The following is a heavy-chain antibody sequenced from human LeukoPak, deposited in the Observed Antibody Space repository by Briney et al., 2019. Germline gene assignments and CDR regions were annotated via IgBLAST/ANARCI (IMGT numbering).Heavy chain of an antibody. CDR2: ISSSGSTI. D-gene: IGHD4/OR15-4a*01. CDR3: ARSSMTMTYYYMDV. CDR1: VFTFSNDN. J-gene: IGHJ6*03. V-gene: IGHV3-48*01. Sequence: GGSLRLSCVASVFTFSNDNMNWVRQAPGKGLGWISHISSSGSTIYYADSVKGRFTISIDNGKNSLSLQMNSLRAEDTAVYYCARSSMTMTYYYMDVWGKGTTVIVSS.